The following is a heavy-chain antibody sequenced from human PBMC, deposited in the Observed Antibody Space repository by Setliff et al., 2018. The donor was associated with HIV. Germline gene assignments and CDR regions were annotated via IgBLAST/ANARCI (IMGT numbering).Heavy chain of an antibody. CDR1: GGSISSSSYY. D-gene: IGHD1-7*01. CDR3: ARQYMELELPVY. J-gene: IGHJ4*02. CDR2: IYYSGST. Sequence: PSETLSLTCTVSGGSISSSSYYWGWIRQPPGKGLEWIGNIYYSGSTYYNPSLKSRVSMSVDTSKNQFPLKLSSVTAADTAVYYCARQYMELELPVYWGQGTLVTVSS. V-gene: IGHV4-39*01.